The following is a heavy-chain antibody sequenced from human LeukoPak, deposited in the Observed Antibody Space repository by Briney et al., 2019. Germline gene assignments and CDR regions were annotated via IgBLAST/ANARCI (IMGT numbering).Heavy chain of an antibody. CDR2: ISGSGGNT. CDR1: GFTFSSYA. CDR3: ARERYCTDSRCLYGMDV. J-gene: IGHJ6*02. V-gene: IGHV3-23*01. D-gene: IGHD2-8*02. Sequence: PGGSLRLSCAASGFTFSSYAMSWVRQAPGKGLEWVSAISGSGGNTYYADSVKGRFTISRDNSKNTLYLQMNSLRAEDTAVYYCARERYCTDSRCLYGMDVWGQGTTVTVSS.